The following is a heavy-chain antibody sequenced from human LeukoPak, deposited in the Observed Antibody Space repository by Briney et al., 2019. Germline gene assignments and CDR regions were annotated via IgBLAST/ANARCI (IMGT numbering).Heavy chain of an antibody. CDR3: ARHEGTPTTVVTYYFDY. V-gene: IGHV4-59*08. CDR1: GGSISSYY. CDR2: IYYSGST. D-gene: IGHD4-23*01. Sequence: SETLSLTCTVSGGSISSYYWSWIRQPPGKGLEWIGYIYYSGSTNYNPSLKSRVPISVDTSKNQFSLKLSSVTAADTAVYYCARHEGTPTTVVTYYFDYWGQGTLVTVSS. J-gene: IGHJ4*02.